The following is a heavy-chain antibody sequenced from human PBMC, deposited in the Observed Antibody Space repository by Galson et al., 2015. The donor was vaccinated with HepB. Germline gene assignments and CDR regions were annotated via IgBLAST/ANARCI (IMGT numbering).Heavy chain of an antibody. CDR3: AKDRTVEPKYFQY. CDR2: ISGSGGST. D-gene: IGHD4-17*01. J-gene: IGHJ1*01. CDR1: GFTFSSYA. V-gene: IGHV3-23*01. Sequence: SLRLSCAASGFTFSSYAMSWVRQAPGKGLEWVSAISGSGGSTYYADSVKGRFTISRDNSKNTLYLQMNSLRAEDTAVYYCAKDRTVEPKYFQYWGQGTLVTVSS.